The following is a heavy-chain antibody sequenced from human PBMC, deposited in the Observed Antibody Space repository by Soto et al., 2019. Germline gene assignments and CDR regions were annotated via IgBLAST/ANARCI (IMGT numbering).Heavy chain of an antibody. V-gene: IGHV1-18*01. Sequence: QVQLVQSGAEVKKPGASVKVSCKASGYTFTSYGISWVRQAPGQGLEWMGWISAYNGNTNYAQKLQGRVTMTTDTYTSTAYMELRSLRSDDTAVYYCARDADGMTTVTTATGSTYYYYYGMDVWGQGTTVTVSS. J-gene: IGHJ6*02. CDR3: ARDADGMTTVTTATGSTYYYYYGMDV. D-gene: IGHD4-17*01. CDR1: GYTFTSYG. CDR2: ISAYNGNT.